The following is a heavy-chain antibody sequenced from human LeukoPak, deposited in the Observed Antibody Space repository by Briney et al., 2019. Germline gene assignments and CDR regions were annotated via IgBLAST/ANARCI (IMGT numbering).Heavy chain of an antibody. CDR2: INHSGST. D-gene: IGHD3-22*01. CDR1: GGSFSGYY. J-gene: IGHJ4*02. V-gene: IGHV4-34*01. CDR3: ARGPSDYYDSSGYYGTFDY. Sequence: PSETLSLTCAVYGGSFSGYYWSWIGQPPGKGLEWIGEINHSGSTNYNPSLKSRVTISVDTSKNQFSLKLSSVTAADTAVYYCARGPSDYYDSSGYYGTFDYWGQGTLVTVSS.